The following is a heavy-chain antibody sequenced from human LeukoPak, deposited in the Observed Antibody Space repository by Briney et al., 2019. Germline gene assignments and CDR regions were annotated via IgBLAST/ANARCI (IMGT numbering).Heavy chain of an antibody. Sequence: GASVKVSCKASGYTFTGYYMHWVRQAPGQGLEWMGWINPNSGGTNYAQKFQGRVTMTRDTSISTAYMELSRLRSDDTAVYYCARQYYYDSSGYYHPRPAFDPWGQGTLVTVSS. CDR2: INPNSGGT. CDR1: GYTFTGYY. CDR3: ARQYYYDSSGYYHPRPAFDP. J-gene: IGHJ5*02. V-gene: IGHV1-2*02. D-gene: IGHD3-22*01.